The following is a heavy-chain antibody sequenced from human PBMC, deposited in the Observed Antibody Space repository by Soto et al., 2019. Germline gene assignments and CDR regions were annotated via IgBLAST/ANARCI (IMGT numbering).Heavy chain of an antibody. CDR2: ISGSGGST. CDR1: GFTFSSYA. V-gene: IGHV3-23*01. D-gene: IGHD2-15*01. Sequence: EVQLLESGGGLVQPGGSLRLSCAASGFTFSSYAMSWVRQAPGKGLEWVSAISGSGGSTYYADSVKGRFTISRDNSKNTPYLQMNSLRAEDTAVYYCAKMPVGYCSGGSCYFMVYWGQGTLVTVSS. J-gene: IGHJ4*02. CDR3: AKMPVGYCSGGSCYFMVY.